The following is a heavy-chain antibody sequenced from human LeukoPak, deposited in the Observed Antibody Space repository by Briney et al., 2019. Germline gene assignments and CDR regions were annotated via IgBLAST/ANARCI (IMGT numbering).Heavy chain of an antibody. CDR3: ARGFYPDY. CDR1: GGSISSSNW. Sequence: NPSETLSLTCAVSGGSISSSNWWSWVRQPPGKGLEWIGEINHSGSTNYNPSLKSRVTISVDTSKNQFSLKLSSVTAADTAVYYCARGFYPDYWGQGTLVTVSS. CDR2: INHSGST. V-gene: IGHV4-4*02. J-gene: IGHJ4*02. D-gene: IGHD3-3*01.